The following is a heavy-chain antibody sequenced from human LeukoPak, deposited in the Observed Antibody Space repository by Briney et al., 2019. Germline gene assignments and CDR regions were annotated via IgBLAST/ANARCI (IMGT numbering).Heavy chain of an antibody. D-gene: IGHD3-16*01. CDR2: IISNSGGA. Sequence: ASVKVSCKASGYTFTDYNIHWIRQAPGQGLEWLGRIISNSGGASHVQKLQGRVTVTRDTSISTVYMDLSGLTSDDTAVYYCARGHNFAYEHWGQGTLVTVSS. J-gene: IGHJ4*02. CDR3: ARGHNFAYEH. CDR1: GYTFTDYN. V-gene: IGHV1-2*06.